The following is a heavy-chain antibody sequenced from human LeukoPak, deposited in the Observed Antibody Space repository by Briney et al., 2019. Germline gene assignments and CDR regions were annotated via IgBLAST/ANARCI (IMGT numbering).Heavy chain of an antibody. CDR3: ARASASPTTVTYYFDY. CDR1: GGTFSSYA. CDR2: IIPIFGTA. D-gene: IGHD4-17*01. V-gene: IGHV1-69*01. J-gene: IGHJ4*02. Sequence: ASVKVSCKASGGTFSSYAISWVRQAPGQGLEWMGGIIPIFGTANYAQKFQGRVTITADESTSTAYMELSSLRPEDTAVYYCARASASPTTVTYYFDYWGQGTLVTVSS.